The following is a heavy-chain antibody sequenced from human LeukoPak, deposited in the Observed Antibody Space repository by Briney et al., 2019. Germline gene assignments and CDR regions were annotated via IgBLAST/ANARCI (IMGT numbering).Heavy chain of an antibody. CDR1: GGTFSSFA. CDR3: ARNPGIQLWSYNWFDP. CDR2: IIPIFGTA. D-gene: IGHD5-18*01. J-gene: IGHJ5*02. Sequence: SVKVSCKASGGTFSSFAISWVRQAPGQGLEWMGGIIPIFGTANYAQKFQGRVTITADESTSTAYMELSSLRSEDTAVYYCARNPGIQLWSYNWFDPWGQGTLVTVSS. V-gene: IGHV1-69*13.